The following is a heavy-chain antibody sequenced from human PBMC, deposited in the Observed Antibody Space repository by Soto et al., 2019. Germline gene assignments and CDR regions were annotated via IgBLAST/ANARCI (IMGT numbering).Heavy chain of an antibody. Sequence: RSLRRSCAASGFTFNTYGMHRVRQAPGKGLEWVAVIWNDGSNKFYGDSVKGRFTISRDNSKNMLYLQMNSLRAEDTAVYYCPRSGILGQIAYIGFGPWVSRTLLAVFS. CDR3: PRSGILGQIAYIGFGP. J-gene: IGHJ5*02. D-gene: IGHD3-16*02. CDR2: IWNDGSNK. V-gene: IGHV3-33*01. CDR1: GFTFNTYG.